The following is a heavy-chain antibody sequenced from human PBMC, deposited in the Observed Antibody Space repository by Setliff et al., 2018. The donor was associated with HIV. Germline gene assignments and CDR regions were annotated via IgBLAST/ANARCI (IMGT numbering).Heavy chain of an antibody. CDR1: GYTFTSYD. CDR3: ARGLAVAGKSYYYYYYMDV. Sequence: ASVKVSCKASGYTFTSYDINWVRQATGQGLEWMGWMSPNSGNAGYAQKFQGRVTMTRNTSISTAYMELSSLRSEDTAVYHCARGLAVAGKSYYYYYYMDVWGKGTTVTVSS. CDR2: MSPNSGNA. J-gene: IGHJ6*03. V-gene: IGHV1-8*01. D-gene: IGHD6-19*01.